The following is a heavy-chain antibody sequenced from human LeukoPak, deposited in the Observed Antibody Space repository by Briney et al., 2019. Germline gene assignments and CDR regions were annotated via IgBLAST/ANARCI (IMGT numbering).Heavy chain of an antibody. CDR2: IYHSGST. CDR3: ARDPEYSSGYY. D-gene: IGHD6-19*01. V-gene: IGHV4-38-2*02. Sequence: SETLSLTCTVSGYSISSGYYWRWIRQPPGKGLEWIGSIYHSGSTYYNPSLKSRVTISVDTSKNQFSLKLSSVTAADTAVYYCARDPEYSSGYYWGQGTLVTVSS. J-gene: IGHJ4*02. CDR1: GYSISSGYY.